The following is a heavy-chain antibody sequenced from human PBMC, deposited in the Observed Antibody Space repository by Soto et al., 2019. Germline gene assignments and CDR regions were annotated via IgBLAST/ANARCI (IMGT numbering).Heavy chain of an antibody. CDR1: GYTFTGYY. Sequence: ASLKVSFKASGYTFTGYYMHWVRQAPGQGLEWMGWINPNSGGTNYAQKFQGWVTMTRDTSISTAYMELSRLRSDDTAVYYCARGGDIVVVVAATPYYYYGMDVWGQGTTVTVSS. V-gene: IGHV1-2*04. D-gene: IGHD2-15*01. J-gene: IGHJ6*02. CDR3: ARGGDIVVVVAATPYYYYGMDV. CDR2: INPNSGGT.